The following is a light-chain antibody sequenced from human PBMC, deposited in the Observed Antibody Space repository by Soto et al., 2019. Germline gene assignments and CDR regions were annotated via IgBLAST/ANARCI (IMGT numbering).Light chain of an antibody. J-gene: IGLJ3*02. V-gene: IGLV3-9*01. CDR2: RDD. Sequence: SYELTQPLSVSVALGQTARITCGGNNIGSKSVHWYQQKPGQAPVLVIYRDDNGPSGIPERFSGSNSGNTATLTISRAQAGDEADYYCQVWDSSTVVFGRGTQLTVL. CDR3: QVWDSSTVV. CDR1: NIGSKS.